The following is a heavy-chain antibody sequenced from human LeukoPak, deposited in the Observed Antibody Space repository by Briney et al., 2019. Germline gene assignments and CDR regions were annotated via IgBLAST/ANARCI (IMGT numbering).Heavy chain of an antibody. CDR1: GGSISSYY. D-gene: IGHD3-10*01. V-gene: IGHV4-4*07. Sequence: PSETLSLTCTVSGGSISSYYWSWIRQPAGKGLEWIGRIYTSGSTNYNPSLKSRVTISVDTSKNQFSLKLSSVTAADTAVYYCARDSAVWFGESFDAFDIWGQGTMVTVSS. CDR2: IYTSGST. CDR3: ARDSAVWFGESFDAFDI. J-gene: IGHJ3*02.